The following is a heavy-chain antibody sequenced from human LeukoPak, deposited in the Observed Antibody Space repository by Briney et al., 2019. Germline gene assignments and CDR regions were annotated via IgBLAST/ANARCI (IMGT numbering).Heavy chain of an antibody. CDR1: GFTLSSYW. Sequence: PGGSLRLSCAASGFTLSSYWMSWVRQAPGKGLEWVANIKQDGSEKYYVDSVKGRFTNSRDNAKNSLYLQMNSLRAEDTAVYYCARGGIWSPYYFDYWGQGTLVTVSS. CDR2: IKQDGSEK. J-gene: IGHJ4*02. D-gene: IGHD2/OR15-2a*01. V-gene: IGHV3-7*01. CDR3: ARGGIWSPYYFDY.